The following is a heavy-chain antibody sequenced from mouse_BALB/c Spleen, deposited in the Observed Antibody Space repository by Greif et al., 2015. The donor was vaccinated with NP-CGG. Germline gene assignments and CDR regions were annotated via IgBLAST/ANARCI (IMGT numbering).Heavy chain of an antibody. CDR2: IYPGDGDT. J-gene: IGHJ2*01. CDR1: GYTFTSYW. D-gene: IGHD1-1*01. Sequence: QVQLQQSGAELARPGASVKLSCKASGYTFTSYWMQWVKQRPGQGLEWIGAIYPGDGDTRYTQKFKGKATLTADKSSSTAYMQLSSLASEDSAVYYCARDDYGSSYVGYWGQGTTLTVSS. V-gene: IGHV1-87*01. CDR3: ARDDYGSSYVGY.